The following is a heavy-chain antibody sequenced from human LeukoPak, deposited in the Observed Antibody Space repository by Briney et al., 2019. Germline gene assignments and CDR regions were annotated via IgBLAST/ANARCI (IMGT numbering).Heavy chain of an antibody. D-gene: IGHD6-13*01. CDR2: MNPNSGNT. Sequence: ASVKVSCKASGYTITSYDINWVRQATGQGLEWMGWMNPNSGNTGYAQRFQGRVTMTRNTSISTAYMELSSLRSEDTAVYYCARVRSKNSSRGSWFDPWGQGTLVTVSS. V-gene: IGHV1-8*01. CDR1: GYTITSYD. J-gene: IGHJ5*02. CDR3: ARVRSKNSSRGSWFDP.